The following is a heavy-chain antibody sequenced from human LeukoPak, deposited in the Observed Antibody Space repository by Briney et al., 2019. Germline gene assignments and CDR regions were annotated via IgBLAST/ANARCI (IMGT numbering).Heavy chain of an antibody. CDR3: ARLGLGNFDY. D-gene: IGHD3-10*01. CDR1: GGSISSYY. V-gene: IGHV4-4*09. Sequence: PSETLSLTCTVSGGSISSYYWSWIRQPPGKGLEWTGYIYTSGSTNYNPSLKSRVTISVDTSKNQLSLKLSSVTAADTAVYYCARLGLGNFDYWGQGTLVTVSS. J-gene: IGHJ4*02. CDR2: IYTSGST.